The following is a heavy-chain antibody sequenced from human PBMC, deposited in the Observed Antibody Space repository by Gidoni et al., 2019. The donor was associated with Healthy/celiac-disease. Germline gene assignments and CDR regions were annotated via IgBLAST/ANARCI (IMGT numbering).Heavy chain of an antibody. CDR3: AREALGGHGYYGMDV. Sequence: QVQLVQSGAEVKKPGASVKVSCTASGYTFTTYILHWVRQAPGQRLEWMGWINAGNGNTKYSQKFQGRVTITRDTSATTSYMELSSLRSEDTAVYHCAREALGGHGYYGMDVWGQGTTVTVSS. D-gene: IGHD3-16*01. J-gene: IGHJ6*02. CDR1: GYTFTTYI. V-gene: IGHV1-3*01. CDR2: INAGNGNT.